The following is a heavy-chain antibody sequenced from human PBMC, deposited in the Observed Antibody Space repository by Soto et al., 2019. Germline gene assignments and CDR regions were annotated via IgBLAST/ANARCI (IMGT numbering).Heavy chain of an antibody. V-gene: IGHV4-59*01. Sequence: SETLSLTCTVSGGSISSYYWSWMRQVPGKGLEWIGCIYYSGSTRYNPSLKSRVTMSVDTSKNQFSLKMRSVTAADTAVYYCARGLAPFYDSSGYSNWFDPWGQGTLVTVS. CDR3: ARGLAPFYDSSGYSNWFDP. D-gene: IGHD3-22*01. J-gene: IGHJ5*02. CDR2: IYYSGST. CDR1: GGSISSYY.